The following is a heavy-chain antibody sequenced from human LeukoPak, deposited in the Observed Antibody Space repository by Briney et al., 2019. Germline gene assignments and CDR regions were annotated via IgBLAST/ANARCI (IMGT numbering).Heavy chain of an antibody. V-gene: IGHV4-61*01. D-gene: IGHD6-19*01. J-gene: IGHJ5*02. CDR3: ARDSSGWPGRNWFDP. CDR2: IYYSGST. CDR1: GGSVSSGSYY. Sequence: SETLSLTCTVSGGSVSSGSYYWGWIRQPPGKGLEWIGYIYYSGSTNYNPSLKSRVTISVDTSKNQFSLKLSSVTAADTAVYYCARDSSGWPGRNWFDPWGQGTLVTVSS.